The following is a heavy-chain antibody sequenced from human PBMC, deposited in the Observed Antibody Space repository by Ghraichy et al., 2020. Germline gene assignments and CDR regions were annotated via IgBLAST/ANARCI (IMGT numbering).Heavy chain of an antibody. CDR2: IHHSGTT. CDR3: ARLGGSETNPPYDK. J-gene: IGHJ4*02. D-gene: IGHD3-10*01. Sequence: SETLSLTCTVSGGSINSDYWSWIRQPPGKGLEQIGYIHHSGTTIYNPSLQSRVTISVDTSKNQFSLHLRSVTAADTAVYYCARLGGSETNPPYDKWGQGILVTVSS. V-gene: IGHV4-59*01. CDR1: GGSINSDY.